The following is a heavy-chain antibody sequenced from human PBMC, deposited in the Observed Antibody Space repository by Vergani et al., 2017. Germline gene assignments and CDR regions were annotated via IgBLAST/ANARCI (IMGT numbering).Heavy chain of an antibody. Sequence: QEQLLQSGGGVVQPGGSLRLSCIGSGYTFGHFDMHWVRQAPGKGLAWVAFIRYDGSNPQYIDSVKGRFTISRDNSKDTLFVQMNGLSPEDTGTYFCAKKGGSLYYYGVDVWGQGTTITVSS. CDR2: IRYDGSNP. D-gene: IGHD1-26*01. CDR3: AKKGGSLYYYGVDV. J-gene: IGHJ6*02. V-gene: IGHV3-30*02. CDR1: GYTFGHFD.